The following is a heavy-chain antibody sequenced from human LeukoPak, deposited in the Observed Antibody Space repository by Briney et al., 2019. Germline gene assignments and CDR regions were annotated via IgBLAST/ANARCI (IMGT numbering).Heavy chain of an antibody. Sequence: SETLSLTCAVSGDSIGRGSYYWGWIRQPAGKAPEWIGRIFNTGSTSYNPSLKSRVTISVDTSKNQFSLKLSSVTAADTAVYYCARGPGSGSQGAFDIWGQGTMVTVSS. V-gene: IGHV4-61*10. CDR2: IFNTGST. D-gene: IGHD1-26*01. CDR1: GDSIGRGSYY. CDR3: ARGPGSGSQGAFDI. J-gene: IGHJ3*02.